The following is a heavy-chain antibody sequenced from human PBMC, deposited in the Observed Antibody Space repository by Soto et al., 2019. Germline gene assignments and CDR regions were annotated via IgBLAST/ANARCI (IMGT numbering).Heavy chain of an antibody. V-gene: IGHV4-59*01. D-gene: IGHD3-10*01. J-gene: IGHJ4*02. CDR2: IYYLGST. CDR1: GGSMSEYF. Sequence: SETLSLTCSVSGGSMSEYFWSWIRQSPGKGLEWIGYIYYLGSTDYNPSLKSRVTISVDTSKRQFSLRLTSVTAADTAAYYCARDGYDGSGSPYPAYWGPGTQVTVS. CDR3: ARDGYDGSGSPYPAY.